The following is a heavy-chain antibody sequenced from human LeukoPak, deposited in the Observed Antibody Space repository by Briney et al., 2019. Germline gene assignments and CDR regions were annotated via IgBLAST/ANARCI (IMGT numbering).Heavy chain of an antibody. V-gene: IGHV1-69*13. J-gene: IGHJ5*02. CDR2: IIPIFGTP. Sequence: SVTVSCKASGGIFSSYAISWVRQAPGQGLEWMGGIIPIFGTPNYAQKFQGRVTITADESTSTAYMELISLRSEDTAVYYCARLGPHYGGNPDNWFDPWGQGTLVTVSS. D-gene: IGHD4-23*01. CDR1: GGIFSSYA. CDR3: ARLGPHYGGNPDNWFDP.